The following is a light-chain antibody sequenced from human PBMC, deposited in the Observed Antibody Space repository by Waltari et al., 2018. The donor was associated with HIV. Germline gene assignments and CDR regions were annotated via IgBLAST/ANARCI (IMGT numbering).Light chain of an antibody. Sequence: QSALTQPPSASGSLGQSVTISCSGPSSDVGGYNYVPWYQQHPGKAPKLMIYEVSKRPSGVPNRFSGSKSGNTASLTVSGLQAEDEADYYCSSYAGSDIYVVFGGGTKLTVL. CDR2: EVS. CDR1: SSDVGGYNY. J-gene: IGLJ2*01. V-gene: IGLV2-8*01. CDR3: SSYAGSDIYVV.